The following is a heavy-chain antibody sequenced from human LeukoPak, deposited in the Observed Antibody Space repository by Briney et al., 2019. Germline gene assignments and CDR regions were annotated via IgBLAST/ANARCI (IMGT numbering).Heavy chain of an antibody. V-gene: IGHV1-18*01. Sequence: ASVKVSCKASGYTFTSYGMSWVRQAPGQGLEWMGWISAYNGHTNYAQKLQGRVSMTTDTSTSTAYMELRSLRYDDTAVYYCARYHYGSGSYPSYYMDVWGKGTTVTVSS. J-gene: IGHJ6*03. CDR3: ARYHYGSGSYPSYYMDV. CDR1: GYTFTSYG. CDR2: ISAYNGHT. D-gene: IGHD3-10*01.